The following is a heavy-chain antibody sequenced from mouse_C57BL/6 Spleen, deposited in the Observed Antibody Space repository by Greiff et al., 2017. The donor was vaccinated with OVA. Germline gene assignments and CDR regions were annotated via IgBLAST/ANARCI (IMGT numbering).Heavy chain of an antibody. D-gene: IGHD2-1*01. J-gene: IGHJ4*01. CDR1: GYSITSGYY. V-gene: IGHV3-6*01. CDR2: ISYDGSN. CDR3: ARDGTTSMDY. Sequence: ESGPGLVKPSQSLSLTCSVTGYSITSGYYWNWIRQFPGNKLEWMGYISYDGSNNYNPSLKNRISITRDTSKNQFFLKLNSVTTEDTATYYCARDGTTSMDYWGQGTSVTVSS.